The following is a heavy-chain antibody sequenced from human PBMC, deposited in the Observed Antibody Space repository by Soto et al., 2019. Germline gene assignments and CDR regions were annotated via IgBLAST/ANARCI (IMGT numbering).Heavy chain of an antibody. Sequence: GASVKVSCKASGYTFTSYGISWVRQAPGQGLEWVGWISAHNGSTNYAQKAQGRVTMTTDTSTNTAYMELRSLRSDDTAVYYCARDPYSGSYGHSYGMDVWGQGTTVTVSS. D-gene: IGHD1-26*01. CDR3: ARDPYSGSYGHSYGMDV. J-gene: IGHJ6*02. CDR1: GYTFTSYG. CDR2: ISAHNGST. V-gene: IGHV1-18*01.